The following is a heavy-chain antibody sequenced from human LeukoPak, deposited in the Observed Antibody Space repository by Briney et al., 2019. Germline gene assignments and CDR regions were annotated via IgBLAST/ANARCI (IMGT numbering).Heavy chain of an antibody. CDR2: MNPYSGDT. Sequence: ASVKVSCKASGYTFTDYYMHWVRQAPGQGLEWMGWMNPYSGDTNYPLKFEGRVSLTRDTSISTAYMELSRLRSDDTAVYYCARERGKYSSSRGWFDPWGQGTLVTVSS. D-gene: IGHD6-6*01. CDR1: GYTFTDYY. V-gene: IGHV1-2*02. CDR3: ARERGKYSSSRGWFDP. J-gene: IGHJ5*02.